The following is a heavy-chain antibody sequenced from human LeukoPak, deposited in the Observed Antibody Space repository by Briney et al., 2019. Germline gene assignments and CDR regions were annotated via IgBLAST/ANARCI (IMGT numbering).Heavy chain of an antibody. CDR2: IYYGGDT. D-gene: IGHD6-13*01. CDR1: GGSINSGSYY. Sequence: PSETLSLTCTVSGGSINSGSYYWSWIRQHPGKGLEWLGYIYYGGDTNYNPSLKSRVTISLDTSKNQFSLKVKSVTAADTAVYYCASAGYSSGWYHYWGQGTRVTVSS. J-gene: IGHJ4*02. V-gene: IGHV4-31*03. CDR3: ASAGYSSGWYHY.